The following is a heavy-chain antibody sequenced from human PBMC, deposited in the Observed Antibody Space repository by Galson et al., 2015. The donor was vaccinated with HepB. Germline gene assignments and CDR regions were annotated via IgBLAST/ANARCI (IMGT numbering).Heavy chain of an antibody. CDR2: ISGSGGST. Sequence: SLRLSCAASGFTFSSYAMSWVRQAPGKGLEWVSAISGSGGSTYYADSVKGRFTISRDNSKNTLYLQMSSLRAEDTAVYYCVKGTSGIAAAGTMVVDYWGQGTLVTVSS. CDR3: VKGTSGIAAAGTMVVDY. CDR1: GFTFSSYA. J-gene: IGHJ4*02. D-gene: IGHD6-13*01. V-gene: IGHV3-23*01.